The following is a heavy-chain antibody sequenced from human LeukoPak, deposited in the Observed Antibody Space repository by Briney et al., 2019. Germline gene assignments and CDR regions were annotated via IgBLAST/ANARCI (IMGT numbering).Heavy chain of an antibody. CDR2: ISGSGGST. D-gene: IGHD1-20*01. V-gene: IGHV3-23*01. J-gene: IGHJ4*02. CDR3: AKALPIPRNWNDKTFDY. Sequence: GGSLRLSCAASGFTFSSYAMSWVRQAPGKGLEWVSAISGSGGSTYYADSVKGRFTISRDNSKNTLYLQMNSLRAEDTAVYYCAKALPIPRNWNDKTFDYWGQGTLVTVSS. CDR1: GFTFSSYA.